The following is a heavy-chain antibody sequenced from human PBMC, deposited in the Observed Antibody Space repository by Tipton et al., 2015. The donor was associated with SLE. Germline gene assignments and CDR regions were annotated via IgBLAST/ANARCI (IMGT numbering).Heavy chain of an antibody. Sequence: TLSLTCTVSGGFISSYYWSWIRQPPGKGLEWIGYINYSGSTPYNPSLKSRVTISVDTSTNHFSLKLNSVTAADTAVYYCVRLELPATKADYWGPGTLVTVSS. J-gene: IGHJ4*02. CDR1: GGFISSYY. D-gene: IGHD5-24*01. CDR2: INYSGST. CDR3: VRLELPATKADY. V-gene: IGHV4-59*08.